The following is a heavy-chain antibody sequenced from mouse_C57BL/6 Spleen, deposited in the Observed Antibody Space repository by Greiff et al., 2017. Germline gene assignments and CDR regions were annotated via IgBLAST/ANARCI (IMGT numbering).Heavy chain of an antibody. CDR1: GFTFSDYG. J-gene: IGHJ3*01. Sequence: DVMLVESGGGLVKPGGSLKLSCAASGFTFSDYGMHWVRQAPEKGLEWVAYISSGSSTIYYADTVKGRFTISRDNAKNTLFLQMTSLRSEDTAMYYCARNRDDGAWFAYWGQGTLVTVSA. V-gene: IGHV5-17*01. D-gene: IGHD2-14*01. CDR2: ISSGSSTI. CDR3: ARNRDDGAWFAY.